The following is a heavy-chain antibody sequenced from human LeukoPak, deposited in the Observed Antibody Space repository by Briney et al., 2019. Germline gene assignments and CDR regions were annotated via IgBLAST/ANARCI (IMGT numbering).Heavy chain of an antibody. V-gene: IGHV4-59*08. CDR1: GGSISSYY. Sequence: KPSETLSLTCTVSGGSISSYYWSWIRQPPGKGLEWIGYIYYSGSTNYNPSLKSRVTISVDTSKNQFSLKLSSVTAADTAVYYCARHAGKYQLYYYYYMDVWGKGTTVTVSS. D-gene: IGHD2-2*01. J-gene: IGHJ6*03. CDR3: ARHAGKYQLYYYYYMDV. CDR2: IYYSGST.